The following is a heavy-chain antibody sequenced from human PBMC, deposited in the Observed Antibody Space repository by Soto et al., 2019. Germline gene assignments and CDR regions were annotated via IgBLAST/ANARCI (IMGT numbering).Heavy chain of an antibody. Sequence: EVQLVEPGGGLVQPGGSLRLSCAASGFTFSSYWMSWVRQAPGKGLEWVANIKEDGSERYYLDSVKGRFTISRDNAKNSLYLQMDSLRAEDTAVYYCARATGADKEDYWGQGTLVTVSS. J-gene: IGHJ4*02. CDR2: IKEDGSER. D-gene: IGHD3-10*01. V-gene: IGHV3-7*04. CDR3: ARATGADKEDY. CDR1: GFTFSSYW.